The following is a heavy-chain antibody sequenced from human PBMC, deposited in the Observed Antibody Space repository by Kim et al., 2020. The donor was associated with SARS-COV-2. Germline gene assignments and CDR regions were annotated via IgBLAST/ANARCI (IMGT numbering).Heavy chain of an antibody. D-gene: IGHD3-9*01. CDR1: GFTVSSNY. Sequence: GGSLRLSCAASGFTVSSNYMSWVRQAPGKGLEWVSVIYSGGSTYYADSVKGRFTISRDNSKNTLYLQMNSLGAEDTAVYYCARPDYDILTGYFHWGQGTLVTVSS. CDR3: ARPDYDILTGYFH. CDR2: IYSGGST. V-gene: IGHV3-66*02. J-gene: IGHJ4*02.